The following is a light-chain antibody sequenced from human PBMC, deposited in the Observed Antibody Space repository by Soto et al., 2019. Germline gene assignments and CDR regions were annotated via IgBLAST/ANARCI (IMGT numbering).Light chain of an antibody. Sequence: DFQMTQSPSSLSASVGDNITITCRASQNIRTFLNWYQQKPGKPPNLLIYAASTLQTGVPSRFSGSGSETHFTLAISGLQPEDFATYFCQEGYNSPYTFGQGTKIEIK. CDR1: QNIRTF. J-gene: IGKJ2*01. CDR2: AAS. V-gene: IGKV1-39*01. CDR3: QEGYNSPYT.